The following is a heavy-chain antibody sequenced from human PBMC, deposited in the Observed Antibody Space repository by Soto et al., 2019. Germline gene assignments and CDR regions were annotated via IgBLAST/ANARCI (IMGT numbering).Heavy chain of an antibody. D-gene: IGHD6-6*01. V-gene: IGHV1-69*13. CDR2: IIPIFGTA. CDR1: GGTFSSYA. Sequence: SVKVSCKASGGTFSSYAISWVRQAPGQGLEWMGGIIPIFGTANYPQKFQGRVTITADESTSTAYMELSSLRSEDTAVYYCARVIQLGSLCGMDVWGQGTTVTVS. J-gene: IGHJ6*02. CDR3: ARVIQLGSLCGMDV.